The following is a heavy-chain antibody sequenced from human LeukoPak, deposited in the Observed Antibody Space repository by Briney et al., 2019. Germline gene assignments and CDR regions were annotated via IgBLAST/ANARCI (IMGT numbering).Heavy chain of an antibody. V-gene: IGHV4-59*01. Sequence: SETLPLTCTVSGGSINSYYWSWIRQSPGKGLEWIGYIYYSGSTNYNPSLKSRVTMSVDRSKNQFSLKLRSVTAADTAAYYCARTTEGGYTYDYFYYYYMDVWGKGTTVTISS. CDR1: GGSINSYY. D-gene: IGHD5-18*01. CDR2: IYYSGST. CDR3: ARTTEGGYTYDYFYYYYMDV. J-gene: IGHJ6*03.